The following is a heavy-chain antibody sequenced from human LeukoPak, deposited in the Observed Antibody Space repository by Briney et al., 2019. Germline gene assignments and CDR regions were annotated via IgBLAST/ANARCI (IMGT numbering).Heavy chain of an antibody. CDR2: IRYDGDNK. Sequence: PGGSLRLSCAASGFTFFNYGMHWVRQAPGKGLEWVAFIRYDGDNKYYADSVKGRFTISRDNSKNTLYLQMNSLRAEDTAVYYCAKGGSGSHFDYWGQGTLVTVSS. D-gene: IGHD1-26*01. CDR1: GFTFFNYG. V-gene: IGHV3-30*02. J-gene: IGHJ4*02. CDR3: AKGGSGSHFDY.